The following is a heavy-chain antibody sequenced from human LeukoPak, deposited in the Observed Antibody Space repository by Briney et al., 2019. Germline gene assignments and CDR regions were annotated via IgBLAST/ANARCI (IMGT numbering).Heavy chain of an antibody. CDR3: ARGQYQLLKQSYYYYYGMDV. D-gene: IGHD2-2*01. Sequence: GGSLRLSCAASGFTVSSNYMSWVRQAPGKGLEWVSVIYSGGSTYYADSVKGRFTISRHNSKNTLYLQMNSLRAEDTAVYYCARGQYQLLKQSYYYYYGMDVWGQGTTVTVSS. J-gene: IGHJ6*02. CDR2: IYSGGST. CDR1: GFTVSSNY. V-gene: IGHV3-53*04.